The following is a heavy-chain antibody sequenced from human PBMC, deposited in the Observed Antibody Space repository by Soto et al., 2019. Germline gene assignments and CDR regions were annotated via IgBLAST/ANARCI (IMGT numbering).Heavy chain of an antibody. Sequence: NPSETLSLTCTVSGDSVSSDNCYWTWTRQPPGKGLEWIGYIYSSGSTNYNPSLKSRVTISVDTSRNQFSLKLTSVTAADTAVYYCARDIRGYSRAFDYWGQGTLVTVSS. V-gene: IGHV4-61*01. D-gene: IGHD5-18*01. J-gene: IGHJ4*02. CDR1: GDSVSSDNCY. CDR3: ARDIRGYSRAFDY. CDR2: IYSSGST.